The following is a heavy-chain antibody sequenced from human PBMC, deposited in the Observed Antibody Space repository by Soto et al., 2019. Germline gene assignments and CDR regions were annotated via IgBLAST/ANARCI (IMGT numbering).Heavy chain of an antibody. J-gene: IGHJ3*02. CDR3: ARDGWYDPEHAFDI. D-gene: IGHD6-19*01. V-gene: IGHV4-4*07. CDR2: IYTSGST. CDR1: GGSISSYY. Sequence: SSETLSLTCTVSGGSISSYYWSWIRQPAGKGLEWIGRIYTSGSTNYNPSLKSRVTMSVDTSKNQFSLKLSSVTAADTAVYYCARDGWYDPEHAFDIWGQGTMVTVSS.